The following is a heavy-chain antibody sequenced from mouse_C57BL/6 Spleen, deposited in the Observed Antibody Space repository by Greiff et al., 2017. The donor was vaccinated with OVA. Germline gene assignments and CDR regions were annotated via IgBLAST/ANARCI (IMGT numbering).Heavy chain of an antibody. CDR2: IHPNSGST. Sequence: QVQLQQPGAELVKPGASVKLSCKASGYTFTSYWMHWVKQRPGQGLEWIGMIHPNSGSTNYNEKFKSKATLTVDKSSSTAYMQLSSLTSEDTAVYYGARRGDYDSSLEDYWGQGTTLTVSS. V-gene: IGHV1-64*01. CDR3: ARRGDYDSSLEDY. J-gene: IGHJ2*01. CDR1: GYTFTSYW. D-gene: IGHD1-1*01.